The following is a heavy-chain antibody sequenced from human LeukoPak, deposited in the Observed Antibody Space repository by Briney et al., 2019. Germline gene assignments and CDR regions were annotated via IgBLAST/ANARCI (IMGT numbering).Heavy chain of an antibody. CDR1: GFPFNTYG. CDR2: ISYDGGDQ. J-gene: IGHJ3*02. V-gene: IGHV3-30*18. D-gene: IGHD2-2*01. CDR3: AKELGYCSSTSCYPFDVFDI. Sequence: GGSLRLSCAASGFPFNTYGMHWVRQAPGKGLEWLAVISYDGGDQYYADSVKGRLTISRDNSKNALYLQMNSLRAEDTAVYYCAKELGYCSSTSCYPFDVFDIWGQGTMVTVSS.